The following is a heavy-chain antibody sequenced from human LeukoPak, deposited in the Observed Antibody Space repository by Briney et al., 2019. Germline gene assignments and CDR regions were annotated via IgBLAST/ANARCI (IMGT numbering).Heavy chain of an antibody. J-gene: IGHJ5*02. D-gene: IGHD2-2*01. CDR3: ARRLTQYDCFDP. Sequence: SQTLSLTCVLSGDSVSSNSAAWNWIRQSPSRGLEWLGRTYYRSTWYNDYAVSVRGRITVNPDTSKNQFSLHLNSVTPEDTAVYYCARRLTQYDCFDPWGQGILVTVSS. CDR1: GDSVSSNSAA. CDR2: TYYRSTWYN. V-gene: IGHV6-1*01.